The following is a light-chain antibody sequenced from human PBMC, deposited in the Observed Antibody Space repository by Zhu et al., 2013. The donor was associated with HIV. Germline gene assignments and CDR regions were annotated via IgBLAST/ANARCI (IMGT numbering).Light chain of an antibody. CDR1: QSITMR. Sequence: DIQMTQSPSTLSASVGDRVSITCRASQSITMRLAWYQQKPGKAPKLLISKASSLESGVPSRFSGRGSGTEFTLTISSLQRDDFATYYCQQYNGYSTFGQGTKVEIK. J-gene: IGKJ1*01. CDR2: KAS. CDR3: QQYNGYST. V-gene: IGKV1-5*03.